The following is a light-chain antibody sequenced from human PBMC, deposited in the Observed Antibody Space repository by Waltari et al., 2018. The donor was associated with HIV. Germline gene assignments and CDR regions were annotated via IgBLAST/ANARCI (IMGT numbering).Light chain of an antibody. Sequence: DIVMTQSPDSLAVSLGERATINCKSSQSVLFSSNNKNYLAWYQQKPGQPPKLLIYWASTRESGVPDRFSGGGSGTDLTLTISSLQAEDVAVYYCQQYYTTSLFTFGPGTKVDIK. CDR2: WAS. CDR3: QQYYTTSLFT. J-gene: IGKJ3*01. CDR1: QSVLFSSNNKNY. V-gene: IGKV4-1*01.